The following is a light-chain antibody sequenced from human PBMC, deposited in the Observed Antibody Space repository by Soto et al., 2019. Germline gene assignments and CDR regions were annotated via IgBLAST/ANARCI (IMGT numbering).Light chain of an antibody. V-gene: IGKV3-11*01. CDR2: AAS. CDR3: QQSSNWPPT. J-gene: IGKJ1*01. CDR1: QSVSSH. Sequence: EIVFTLSPSTLSLSPRERVTLSCRASQSVSSHLAWYQQKPGQAPRLLIYAASSRASGIPARFSGSGSGTDFTLTISSLEPEDFAVYYCQQSSNWPPTFGQGTKVDNK.